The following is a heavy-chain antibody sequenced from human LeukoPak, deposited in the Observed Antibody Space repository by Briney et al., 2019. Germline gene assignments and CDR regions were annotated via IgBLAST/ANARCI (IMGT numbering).Heavy chain of an antibody. CDR3: ARDMKDIVGTGNWYFDL. CDR1: GGSISSYY. D-gene: IGHD5-12*01. J-gene: IGHJ2*01. V-gene: IGHV4-59*01. CDR2: IYYSGST. Sequence: SETLSLTCTVSGGSISSYYWSWIRQPPGKGLEWIGNIYYSGSTNYNSSLKSRVTISVDTSKNQFSLKLSSVTAADTAVYYCARDMKDIVGTGNWYFDLWGRGTLVTVSS.